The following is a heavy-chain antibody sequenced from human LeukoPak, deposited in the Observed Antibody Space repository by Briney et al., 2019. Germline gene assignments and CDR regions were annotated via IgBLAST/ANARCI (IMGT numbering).Heavy chain of an antibody. CDR1: GYAFTGYY. CDR3: ARGVTSDY. J-gene: IGHJ4*02. V-gene: IGHV1-2*02. Sequence: ASVKVSCKASGYAFTGYYIHWVRQAPGQGLEWMGWINPNSGGTSYAQKFQGRVTMTRDTSITTAYMEVSSLRSDDTAVYYCARGVTSDYWGQGTPVTVSS. CDR2: INPNSGGT. D-gene: IGHD3-10*01.